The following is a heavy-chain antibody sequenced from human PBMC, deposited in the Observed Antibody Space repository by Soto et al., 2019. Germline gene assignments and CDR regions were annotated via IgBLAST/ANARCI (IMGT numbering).Heavy chain of an antibody. D-gene: IGHD5-18*01. CDR3: ARGGRGYSSAPRYYFDY. CDR1: GGSFSSNP. CDR2: IIPIFATV. J-gene: IGHJ4*02. Sequence: SVKVSCKASGGSFSSNPISWARQAPGQGLEWMAGIIPIFATVHYAQKFQGRVTITADESTSTAYMELTSLRSEDTAVYFCARGGRGYSSAPRYYFDYWGQGTLVTVSS. V-gene: IGHV1-69*13.